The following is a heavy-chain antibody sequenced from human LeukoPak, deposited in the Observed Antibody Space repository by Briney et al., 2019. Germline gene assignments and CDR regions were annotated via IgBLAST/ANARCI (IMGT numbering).Heavy chain of an antibody. CDR2: ISSSGSTI. CDR3: AREVDYGDYVDY. Sequence: GGPLRLSCAASGFTFSSYEMNWVRQAPGKGLEWVSYISSSGSTIYYADSVKGRFTISRDNAKNSLYLQMNSLRAEDTAVYYCAREVDYGDYVDYWGQGTLVTVSS. CDR1: GFTFSSYE. D-gene: IGHD4-17*01. V-gene: IGHV3-48*03. J-gene: IGHJ4*02.